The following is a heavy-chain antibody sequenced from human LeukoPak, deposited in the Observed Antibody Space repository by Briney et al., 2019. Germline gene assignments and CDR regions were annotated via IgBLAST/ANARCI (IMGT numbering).Heavy chain of an antibody. CDR2: IFPSGGEI. CDR3: ARTPGY. D-gene: IGHD1-1*01. CDR1: GFTFSTFA. Sequence: GGSLRLSCAASGFTFSTFAMIWVRQPPGKGLEWVSSIFPSGGEIHYADSVRGRFTISRDNSKSTLSLQMNSLRDEDTAVYYCARTPGYWGQGILVTVSS. J-gene: IGHJ4*02. V-gene: IGHV3-23*01.